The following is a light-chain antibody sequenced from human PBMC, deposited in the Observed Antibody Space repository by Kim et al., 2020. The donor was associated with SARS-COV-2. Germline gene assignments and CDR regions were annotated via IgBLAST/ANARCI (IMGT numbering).Light chain of an antibody. CDR2: GAS. V-gene: IGKV3-20*01. J-gene: IGKJ3*01. CDR1: HRFSSNY. CDR3: QHYGISLFA. Sequence: SPWEIPPLSCRARHRFSSNYFAWYLHKPGQAPRLLIYGASSRATGIPDKFSGSWSGTAFTLTISRLEPEDFAVYYCQHYGISLFAFGPGTKVYIK.